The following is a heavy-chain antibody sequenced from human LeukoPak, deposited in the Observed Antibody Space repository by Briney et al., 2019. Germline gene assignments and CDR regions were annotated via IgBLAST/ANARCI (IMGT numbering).Heavy chain of an antibody. V-gene: IGHV4-34*01. CDR1: GGSFSGYY. CDR3: ARVSGYSSGWYVSDAFDI. J-gene: IGHJ3*02. D-gene: IGHD6-19*01. CDR2: INHSGST. Sequence: PSETLSLTCAIYGGSFSGYYWSWIRQPPGKGLEWIGEINHSGSTNYNPSLKSRVTISVDTSKNQFSLKLSSVTAADTAVYYCARVSGYSSGWYVSDAFDIWGQGTMVTVSS.